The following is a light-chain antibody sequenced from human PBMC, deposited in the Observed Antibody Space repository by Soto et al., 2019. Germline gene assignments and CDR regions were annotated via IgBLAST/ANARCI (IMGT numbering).Light chain of an antibody. CDR2: SGY. V-gene: IGKV3-15*01. CDR1: QSVSSS. Sequence: FVVTQSPDTLSLSPGETATLSCRASQSVSSSVAWYQHKPGQSPRLVVYSGYKRSPGIPARFSGSGSGTDFTLTISSLQPDDFATYYCQHYKMYSPWTFGQGTKVDIK. CDR3: QHYKMYSPWT. J-gene: IGKJ1*01.